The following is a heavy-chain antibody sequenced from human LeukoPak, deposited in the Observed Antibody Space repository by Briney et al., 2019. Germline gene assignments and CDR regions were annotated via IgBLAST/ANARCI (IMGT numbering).Heavy chain of an antibody. V-gene: IGHV1-18*01. D-gene: IGHD6-19*01. CDR1: GYTFTSYG. CDR2: ISAYNGNT. CDR3: ARDLSLADFNAVAGTPNAFDI. J-gene: IGHJ3*02. Sequence: ASVKVSCKASGYTFTSYGISWVRQAPGQGLEWMGWISAYNGNTNYAQKLQGRVTMTTDTSTSTAYMELRSLRSDDTAVYYCARDLSLADFNAVAGTPNAFDIWGQGTMVTVSS.